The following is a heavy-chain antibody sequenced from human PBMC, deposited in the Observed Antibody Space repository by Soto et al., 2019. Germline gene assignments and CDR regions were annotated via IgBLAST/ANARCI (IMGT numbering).Heavy chain of an antibody. CDR3: ARGNSDFWSAFDY. V-gene: IGHV4-59*01. J-gene: IGHJ4*02. D-gene: IGHD3-3*01. CDR2: IYYSGST. CDR1: GGSISSYY. Sequence: PWETLSLTCTVSGGSISSYYWSWIRQPPGKGLEWIGYIYYSGSTNYNPSLKSRVTISVDTSKNQFSLKLSSVTAADTAVYYCARGNSDFWSAFDYWGQGTLVTVS.